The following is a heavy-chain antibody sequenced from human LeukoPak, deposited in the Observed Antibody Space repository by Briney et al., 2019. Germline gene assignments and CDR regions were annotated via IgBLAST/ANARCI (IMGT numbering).Heavy chain of an antibody. J-gene: IGHJ1*01. D-gene: IGHD3-16*01. V-gene: IGHV3-23*01. CDR3: AKDDDWGRFNH. CDR1: EFTFSSYT. CDR2: ISPRGDIT. Sequence: GGSLRLSCAASEFTFSSYTMNWVRQAPGKGLEWVSGISPRGDITYYKDSVRGRFTISRDNFKNTLSLQLNSLRAEDTAMYYCAKDDDWGRFNHWGQGTLVTVSS.